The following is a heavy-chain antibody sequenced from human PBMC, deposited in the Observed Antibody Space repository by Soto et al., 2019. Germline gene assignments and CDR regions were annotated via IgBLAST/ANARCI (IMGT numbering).Heavy chain of an antibody. CDR1: GDSISSYY. CDR2: IYYSGST. V-gene: IGHV4-59*01. J-gene: IGHJ4*02. Sequence: PXETLSLTCTVAGDSISSYYWSWIRQPPGKGLEWIGYIYYSGSTNYNPSLKSRVTISVDTSKNQFSLKLSSVTAADTAVYYCAREFPSYGDYVFDYWGQGTLVTVSS. D-gene: IGHD4-17*01. CDR3: AREFPSYGDYVFDY.